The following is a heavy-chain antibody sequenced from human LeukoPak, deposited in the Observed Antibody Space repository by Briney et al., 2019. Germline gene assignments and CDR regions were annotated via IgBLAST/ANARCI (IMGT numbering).Heavy chain of an antibody. CDR2: INPDGSTT. Sequence: GGSLRLSCAASGFTFSNYWMHWVRQDPGKGLAWVSFINPDGSTTNYADSVKGRFTISRDNAKNALYLQMNSLRAADTAVYYCAKDLHYGSADYWGQGTLVTVSS. CDR1: GFTFSNYW. D-gene: IGHD3-10*01. V-gene: IGHV3-74*01. CDR3: AKDLHYGSADY. J-gene: IGHJ4*02.